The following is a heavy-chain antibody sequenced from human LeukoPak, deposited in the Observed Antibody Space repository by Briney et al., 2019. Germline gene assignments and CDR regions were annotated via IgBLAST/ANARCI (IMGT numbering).Heavy chain of an antibody. Sequence: GGSLRLSCAASGFTFSSYGMHWVRQAPGKGLEWVAVIWYDGSNKYYADSVKGRFTISRDNSKNTLYLQMNSLRAEDTAVYYCARDRYNWNDRYFDYWGQGTLVTVSS. J-gene: IGHJ4*02. V-gene: IGHV3-33*01. CDR1: GFTFSSYG. CDR2: IWYDGSNK. D-gene: IGHD1-1*01. CDR3: ARDRYNWNDRYFDY.